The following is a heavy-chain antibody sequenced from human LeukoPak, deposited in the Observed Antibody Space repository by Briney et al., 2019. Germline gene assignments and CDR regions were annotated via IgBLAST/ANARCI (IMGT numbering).Heavy chain of an antibody. D-gene: IGHD4-17*01. J-gene: IGHJ5*02. CDR3: ARNQPDDYGDYDGWFDP. V-gene: IGHV3-30-3*01. Sequence: GGSLRLSCAASGFTFSSYAMHWVRQAPGKGLEWVAVISYDGSNKYYADSVKGRFTISRDNSKNTLYLQMNSLRAENTAVYYCARNQPDDYGDYDGWFDPWGQGTLVTVSS. CDR2: ISYDGSNK. CDR1: GFTFSSYA.